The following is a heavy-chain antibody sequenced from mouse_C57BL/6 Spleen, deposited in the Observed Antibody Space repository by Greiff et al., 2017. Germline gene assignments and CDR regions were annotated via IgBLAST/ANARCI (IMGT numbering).Heavy chain of an antibody. Sequence: VQRVESGPELVKPGASVKISCKASGYAFSSSWMNWVKQRPGKGLEWIGRIYPGDGDTNYNGKFKGKATLTADKSSSPAYLQLSSLTSEDSAVYFCARPPFDPRNYFDVWGTGTTVTVSS. J-gene: IGHJ1*03. V-gene: IGHV1-82*01. CDR1: GYAFSSSW. CDR2: IYPGDGDT. CDR3: ARPPFDPRNYFDV.